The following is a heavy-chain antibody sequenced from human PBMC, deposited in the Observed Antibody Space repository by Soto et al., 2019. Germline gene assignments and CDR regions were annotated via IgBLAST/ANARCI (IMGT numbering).Heavy chain of an antibody. D-gene: IGHD6-19*01. V-gene: IGHV5-51*01. Sequence: PGESLKISCKGSGYSFTSYWIGWVRQMPGKGLEWMGIIYPGDSDTRYSPSFQGQVTISADKSISTAYLQWSSLKASDTAMYYCARHSPVDGTLIPGYYYYGMDVWGQGTTVTVSS. J-gene: IGHJ6*02. CDR3: ARHSPVDGTLIPGYYYYGMDV. CDR2: IYPGDSDT. CDR1: GYSFTSYW.